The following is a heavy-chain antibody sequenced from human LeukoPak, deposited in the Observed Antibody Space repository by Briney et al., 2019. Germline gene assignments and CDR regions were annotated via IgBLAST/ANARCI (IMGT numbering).Heavy chain of an antibody. D-gene: IGHD3-10*01. Sequence: GGSLRLSCAASGFTFITYSMNWVRQAPGKGLEWVSSISGSSTYIYYADSVKGRFTISRDNAKNSLYLQMNSLRAEDTAVYYCAKRGSYYYYMDVWGKGTTVTVSS. CDR3: AKRGSYYYYMDV. V-gene: IGHV3-21*01. CDR2: ISGSSTYI. CDR1: GFTFITYS. J-gene: IGHJ6*03.